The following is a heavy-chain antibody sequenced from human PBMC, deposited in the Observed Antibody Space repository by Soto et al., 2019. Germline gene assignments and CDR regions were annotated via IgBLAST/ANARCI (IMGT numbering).Heavy chain of an antibody. CDR2: ITYDGSNK. CDR3: AKDLNVAKYYYGSGSYSDY. D-gene: IGHD3-10*01. Sequence: QVQLVESGGGVVQPGRSLRLSCAASGFTFSSYGMHWVRQAPGKGLEWVAVITYDGSNKYYADSVKGRFTISRDNSKNALYMQMHTLGAEDTAVYYRAKDLNVAKYYYGSGSYSDYWGQGTLVTVCS. CDR1: GFTFSSYG. J-gene: IGHJ4*02. V-gene: IGHV3-30*18.